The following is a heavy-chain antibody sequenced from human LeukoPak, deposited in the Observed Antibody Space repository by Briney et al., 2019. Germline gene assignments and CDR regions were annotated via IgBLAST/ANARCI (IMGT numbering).Heavy chain of an antibody. CDR3: ASLAVAGVFDY. V-gene: IGHV1-69*05. Sequence: ASVKVSCKASGGTFSSYAISWVRQAPGQGLEWMGGIIPIFGTANYAQKFQGRVTITTDESTSTAYMELRSLRSDDTAVYYCASLAVAGVFDYWGQGTLVTVSS. CDR1: GGTFSSYA. CDR2: IIPIFGTA. J-gene: IGHJ4*02. D-gene: IGHD6-19*01.